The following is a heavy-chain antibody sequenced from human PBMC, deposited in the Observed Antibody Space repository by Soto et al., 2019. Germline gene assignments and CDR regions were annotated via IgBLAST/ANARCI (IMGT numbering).Heavy chain of an antibody. D-gene: IGHD2-2*01. CDR3: ARHPIVVVPAAMGPHAFDI. V-gene: IGHV5-51*01. CDR2: IYPGDSDT. CDR1: GYSFTGYW. Sequence: PGGSRKISCKGSGYSFTGYWIGCVRQMPGKGLEWMGIIYPGDSDTRYSPSFQGQVTISADKSISTAYLQWSSLKASDTAMYYCARHPIVVVPAAMGPHAFDIWGQGTMVTVSS. J-gene: IGHJ3*02.